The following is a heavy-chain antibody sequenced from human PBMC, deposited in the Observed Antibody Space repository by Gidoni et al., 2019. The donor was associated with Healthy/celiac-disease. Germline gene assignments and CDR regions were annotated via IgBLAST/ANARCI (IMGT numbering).Heavy chain of an antibody. CDR2: ISGSGGST. J-gene: IGHJ4*02. CDR3: AKAHSSAYLAYFDY. Sequence: EVQLLESGGGLVQPGGSLRLSCAASGFTFSSYAMSWVRQAPGKGLEWVSSISGSGGSTDYADSVKGRLTISRDNSKNTLYLQMNSLRAEDTAVYYCAKAHSSAYLAYFDYLGQGALVTVSS. V-gene: IGHV3-23*01. D-gene: IGHD3-22*01. CDR1: GFTFSSYA.